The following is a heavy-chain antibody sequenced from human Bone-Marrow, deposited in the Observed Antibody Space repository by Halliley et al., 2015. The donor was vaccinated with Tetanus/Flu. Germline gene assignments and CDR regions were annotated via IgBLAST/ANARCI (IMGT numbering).Heavy chain of an antibody. Sequence: QLVQSGGGVVQPGRSLRLSCTASGFRFSDYSMHWVRQAPGRGLEWVAILWSDGIDTQYADSVKGRFIISRDNSKNTLYLQMNSLRAEDTGVYYCGREIFTTIWYPADYWGQGTLVSVSA. V-gene: IGHV3-33*01. CDR2: LWSDGIDT. D-gene: IGHD3-10*01. J-gene: IGHJ4*02. CDR1: GFRFSDYS. CDR3: GREIFTTIWYPADY.